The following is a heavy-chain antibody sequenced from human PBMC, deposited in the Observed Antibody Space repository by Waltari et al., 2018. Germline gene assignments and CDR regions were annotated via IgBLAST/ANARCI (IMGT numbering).Heavy chain of an antibody. CDR2: IYYSGST. Sequence: QLQLQESGPGLVKPSETLSLTCTVSGGSISSSSYYWGWIRQPPGKGLGWIGSIYYSGSTYYNPSLKSRVTISVDTSKNQFSLKLSSVTAADTAVYYCAREGAVDTVEGYWGQGTLVTVSS. D-gene: IGHD5-18*01. V-gene: IGHV4-39*07. CDR3: AREGAVDTVEGY. CDR1: GGSISSSSYY. J-gene: IGHJ4*02.